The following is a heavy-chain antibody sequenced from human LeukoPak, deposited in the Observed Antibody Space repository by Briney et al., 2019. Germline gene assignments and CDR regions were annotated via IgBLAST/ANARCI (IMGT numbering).Heavy chain of an antibody. Sequence: SETLSLTCTVSGTSISSGSHYWGWIRQPPGKGLEWIGSMYYSGSTYYNPSLKSRVTISVDTSKNQFSLKLSSVTAADTAVYYCARHRILWWGTAGLNFDYWGQGTLVTVSS. CDR1: GTSISSGSHY. D-gene: IGHD2-21*01. J-gene: IGHJ4*02. CDR2: MYYSGST. V-gene: IGHV4-39*01. CDR3: ARHRILWWGTAGLNFDY.